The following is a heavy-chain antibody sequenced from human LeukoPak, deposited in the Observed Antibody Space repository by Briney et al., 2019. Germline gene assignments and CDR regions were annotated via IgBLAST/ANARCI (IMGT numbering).Heavy chain of an antibody. CDR2: ISGDGGST. Sequence: TGGSLRLSCAASGFTFDDYAMHWVRQAPGKGLEWVSLISGDGGSTYYADSVKGRFTISRDNSKNSLYLQMNSLRTEDTALYYCAKDTYSHKYSSSWYFRSYYYYGMDVWGQGTTVTVSS. D-gene: IGHD6-13*01. J-gene: IGHJ6*02. CDR3: AKDTYSHKYSSSWYFRSYYYYGMDV. V-gene: IGHV3-43*02. CDR1: GFTFDDYA.